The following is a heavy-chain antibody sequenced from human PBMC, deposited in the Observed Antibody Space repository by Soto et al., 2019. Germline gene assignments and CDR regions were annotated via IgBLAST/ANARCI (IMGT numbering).Heavy chain of an antibody. D-gene: IGHD3-22*01. Sequence: SVKVSCKASGGTFSSYAISWVRQAPGQGLEWMGGIIPIFGTANYAQKFQGRVTITADESTSTAYMELSSLRSEDTAVYYCAGEDSYEEERYFDLWGRGTLVTVSS. CDR1: GGTFSSYA. CDR2: IIPIFGTA. J-gene: IGHJ2*01. CDR3: AGEDSYEEERYFDL. V-gene: IGHV1-69*13.